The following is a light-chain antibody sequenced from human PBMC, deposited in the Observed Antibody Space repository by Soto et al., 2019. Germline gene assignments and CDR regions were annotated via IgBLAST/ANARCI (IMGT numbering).Light chain of an antibody. Sequence: DIQMTRSPSTLSSSVLERFTITCRSSQSISSWLAWYQQKPGKAPKALIYDASTLSSGVPSRFSGGGSGTEFTITISRLQHDDFATYYCQQYNTYSTFGQGTRLEIK. CDR3: QQYNTYST. CDR1: QSISSW. V-gene: IGKV1-5*01. CDR2: DAS. J-gene: IGKJ5*01.